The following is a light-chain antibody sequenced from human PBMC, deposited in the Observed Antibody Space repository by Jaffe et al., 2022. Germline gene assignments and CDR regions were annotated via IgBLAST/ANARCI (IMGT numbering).Light chain of an antibody. CDR2: RDS. V-gene: IGLV3-9*01. J-gene: IGLJ2*01. CDR1: NIGNKN. CDR3: QVWDSNTVV. Sequence: SYELTQPLSVSVALGQTSRITCGGNNIGNKNVHWYQQKPGQAPALVIYRDSERPSGIPERFSGSNSGNTATLTISRAQGGDEADYYCQVWDSNTVVFGGGTKLTVL.